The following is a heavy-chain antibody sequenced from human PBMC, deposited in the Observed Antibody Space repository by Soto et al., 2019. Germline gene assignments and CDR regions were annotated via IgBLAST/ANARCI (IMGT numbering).Heavy chain of an antibody. Sequence: PGGSLRLSCAASGFTFSSYGMHWVRQAPGKGLEWVAVISYDGSNKYYADSVKGRFTISRDNSKNTLYLQMNSLRAEDTAVYYWAKGSISDRETFNFDSWGQGTLVNVSS. CDR1: GFTFSSYG. J-gene: IGHJ4*02. D-gene: IGHD1-26*01. V-gene: IGHV3-30*18. CDR3: AKGSISDRETFNFDS. CDR2: ISYDGSNK.